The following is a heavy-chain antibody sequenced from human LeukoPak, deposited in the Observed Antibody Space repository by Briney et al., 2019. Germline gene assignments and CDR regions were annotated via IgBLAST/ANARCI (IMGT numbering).Heavy chain of an antibody. D-gene: IGHD2-15*01. CDR1: GFTFSSYA. CDR2: ISSNGGST. Sequence: PGGSLRLSCAASGFTFSSYAMSWVRQAPGKGLEYVSAISSNGGSTYYANSVKGRFTISRDNSKNTLYLQMGSLRAEDMAVYYCARSCSGGSCYSWGGYYYYYGMDVWGQGTTVTVSS. CDR3: ARSCSGGSCYSWGGYYYYYGMDV. V-gene: IGHV3-64*01. J-gene: IGHJ6*02.